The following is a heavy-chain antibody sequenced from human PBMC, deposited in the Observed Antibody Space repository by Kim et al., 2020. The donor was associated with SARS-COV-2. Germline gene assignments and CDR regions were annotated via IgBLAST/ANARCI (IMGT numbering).Heavy chain of an antibody. D-gene: IGHD3-22*01. Sequence: SVQGRFTISRANSKNTLYLQMNSLSAEDTAVYYCAVYDSSGYYSDAFDIWGPGTMVTVSS. J-gene: IGHJ3*02. CDR3: AVYDSSGYYSDAFDI. V-gene: IGHV3-66*01.